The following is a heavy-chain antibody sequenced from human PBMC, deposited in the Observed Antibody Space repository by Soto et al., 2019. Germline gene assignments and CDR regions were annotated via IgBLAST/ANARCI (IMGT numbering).Heavy chain of an antibody. CDR1: GFTFSSYA. J-gene: IGHJ3*02. CDR2: ISYDGSNK. Sequence: HPGGSLRLSCAASGFTFSSYAMHWVRQAPGKGLEWVAVISYDGSNKNYADSVKGRFTISRDNSKNTLYLQMNSLRVDDTAVYYCARFSSGWLDAFDIWGQGTMVTVSS. CDR3: ARFSSGWLDAFDI. D-gene: IGHD6-19*01. V-gene: IGHV3-30*04.